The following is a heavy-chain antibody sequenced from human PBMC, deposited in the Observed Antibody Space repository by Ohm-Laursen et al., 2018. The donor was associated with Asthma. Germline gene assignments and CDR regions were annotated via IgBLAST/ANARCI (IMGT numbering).Heavy chain of an antibody. CDR2: INAGNGNT. Sequence: GSSVKVSCKASGYTFTSYAMHWVRQAPGQRLEWMGWINAGNGNTKYSQKFQGRVTITRDTSASTAYMELSSLRSEDTAVYYCATGAIVVVPAAKVFYYYYYGMDVWGQGTTVTVSS. V-gene: IGHV1-3*01. CDR3: ATGAIVVVPAAKVFYYYYYGMDV. D-gene: IGHD2-2*01. J-gene: IGHJ6*02. CDR1: GYTFTSYA.